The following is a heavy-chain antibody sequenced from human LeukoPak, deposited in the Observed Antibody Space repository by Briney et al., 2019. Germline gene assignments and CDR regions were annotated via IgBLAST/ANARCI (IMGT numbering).Heavy chain of an antibody. Sequence: PSETLSLTCTVSGVSITSSSYYWAWIRQSPGKGLEWIGSIYYSGSTYFNPSLKSRVTMSVDTSETQFSLKLTSVTAADTALYYCARTGRFGVASWFDPWGQGTLITVSS. D-gene: IGHD3-3*01. J-gene: IGHJ5*02. CDR1: GVSITSSSYY. CDR3: ARTGRFGVASWFDP. V-gene: IGHV4-39*01. CDR2: IYYSGST.